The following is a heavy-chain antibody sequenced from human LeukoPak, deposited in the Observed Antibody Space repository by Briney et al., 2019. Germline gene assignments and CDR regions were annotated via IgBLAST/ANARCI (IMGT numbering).Heavy chain of an antibody. CDR3: GRLRWFGEFDY. J-gene: IGHJ4*02. V-gene: IGHV4-39*01. CDR2: IYYSGST. D-gene: IGHD3-10*01. Sequence: SETLSLTCTVSGGSISSSSYYWGWIRQPPGKGLEWIGSIYYSGSTYYNPSLKSRVTISVDTSKNQFSLKLSSVPAADTAVYYCGRLRWFGEFDYWGQGTLVTVSS. CDR1: GGSISSSSYY.